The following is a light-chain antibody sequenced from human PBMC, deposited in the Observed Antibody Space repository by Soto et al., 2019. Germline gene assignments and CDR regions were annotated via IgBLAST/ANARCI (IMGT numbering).Light chain of an antibody. CDR3: QQYYSTPYT. J-gene: IGKJ2*01. Sequence: DIVMTQSPDSLAVSLGERATINCKSSQSVLYSSNNKNYLAWYQQKPGQPPKLIIYWASTRESGVPDRFSGSGSGTGFTVTISSLQAEDVAVYYCQQYYSTPYTFGQVTKLEIK. CDR1: QSVLYSSNNKNY. CDR2: WAS. V-gene: IGKV4-1*01.